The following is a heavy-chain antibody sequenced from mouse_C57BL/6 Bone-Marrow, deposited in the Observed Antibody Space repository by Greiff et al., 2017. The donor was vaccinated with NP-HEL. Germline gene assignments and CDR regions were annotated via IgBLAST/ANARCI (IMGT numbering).Heavy chain of an antibody. Sequence: VKLQQSGAELARPGASVKLSCKASGYTFTSYGISWVKQRTGQGLEWIGEIYPRSGNTYYNEKFKGKATLTADKSSSTAYMELRSLTSEDSAVYFCARATTVVATPWYFDVWGTGTTVTVSS. D-gene: IGHD1-1*01. CDR2: IYPRSGNT. J-gene: IGHJ1*03. V-gene: IGHV1-81*01. CDR3: ARATTVVATPWYFDV. CDR1: GYTFTSYG.